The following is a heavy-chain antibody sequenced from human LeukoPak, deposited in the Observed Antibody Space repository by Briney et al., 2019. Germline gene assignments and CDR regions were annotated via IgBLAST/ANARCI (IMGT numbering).Heavy chain of an antibody. CDR1: VGSITTYY. Sequence: PSETLSLTCTVSVGSITTYYWSWIRQPPGKGLEWIGYIFYSGSTAYNPSLKSRVTMSVDTSENQFSLKLSSVTAADTAVYYCARDRYYDSTGYNYFDPWGEGALVTVSS. D-gene: IGHD3-22*01. V-gene: IGHV4-59*01. J-gene: IGHJ5*02. CDR3: ARDRYYDSTGYNYFDP. CDR2: IFYSGST.